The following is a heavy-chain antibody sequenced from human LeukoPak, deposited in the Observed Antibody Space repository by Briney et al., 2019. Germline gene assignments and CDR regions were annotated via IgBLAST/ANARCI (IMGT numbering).Heavy chain of an antibody. V-gene: IGHV3-23*01. Sequence: GGSLRLSCTASGFTFSSYTMTWVRQAPGKGLEWVSGISGSGDSTYYADSVKGRFTISRDNSKNTLHLQMNSLRAEDTAVYYCAKGSRLARLLRDLDYWGQGTLVTVSS. D-gene: IGHD3-22*01. CDR3: AKGSRLARLLRDLDY. CDR1: GFTFSSYT. J-gene: IGHJ4*02. CDR2: ISGSGDST.